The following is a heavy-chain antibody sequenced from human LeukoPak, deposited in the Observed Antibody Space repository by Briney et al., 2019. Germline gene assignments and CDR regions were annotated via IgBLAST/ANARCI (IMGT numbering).Heavy chain of an antibody. CDR1: GYTFSDYY. V-gene: IGHV1-2*02. CDR2: INPNNGRT. Sequence: GASVKVSCKTSGYTFSDYYMHWVRPAPGQGLEWMGWINPNNGRTSYAQKFQGRVSMTRDTSISTAYMELSSLRSDDTAVYYCAREAVALRNWFDPWGQGTLVTVSS. J-gene: IGHJ5*02. D-gene: IGHD6-19*01. CDR3: AREAVALRNWFDP.